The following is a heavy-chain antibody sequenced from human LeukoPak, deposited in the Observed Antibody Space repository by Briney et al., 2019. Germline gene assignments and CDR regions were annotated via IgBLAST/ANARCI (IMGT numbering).Heavy chain of an antibody. D-gene: IGHD2-15*01. J-gene: IGHJ4*02. CDR1: GFTFSSYE. CDR2: ISSSGRTI. CDR3: ARFIVVGTTTGAYDY. V-gene: IGHV3-48*03. Sequence: GGSLRLSCAASGFTFSSYEMNWVRQAPGKGLEWVSYISSSGRTIYYADSVKGRFTITRDNAKNSLYLQMNSLRAEDTAVYFCARFIVVGTTTGAYDYWGQGALVTVSS.